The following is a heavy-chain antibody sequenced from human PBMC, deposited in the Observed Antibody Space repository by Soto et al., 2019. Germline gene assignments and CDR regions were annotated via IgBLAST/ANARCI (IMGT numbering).Heavy chain of an antibody. D-gene: IGHD2-21*02. CDR3: ARDLWGYCGTDCYPLDV. CDR1: GGSISGYY. V-gene: IGHV4-59*01. CDR2: MYNTGST. J-gene: IGHJ6*02. Sequence: PSETLSLTCTVSGGSISGYYWSWIRQPPGKGLEWIGYMYNTGSTVYNPSFKSRDTISVDTSKKQFSLKMTSVTAADTSVYYCARDLWGYCGTDCYPLDVWGQGTTVTVS.